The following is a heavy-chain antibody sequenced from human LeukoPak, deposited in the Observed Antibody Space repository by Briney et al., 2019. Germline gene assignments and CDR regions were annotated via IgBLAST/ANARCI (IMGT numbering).Heavy chain of an antibody. CDR1: GFTFSNYG. CDR2: ITGSGGTT. D-gene: IGHD6-19*01. J-gene: IGHJ4*02. V-gene: IGHV3-23*01. CDR3: VKDPIGRSSDWYDAY. Sequence: GGSLRLSCAASGFTFSNYGMSWVRQAPGKGLEWVSVITGSGGTTYYAGSVKGRFTISRDNSKNTLYLQMNSLRAEDTAIYYCVKDPIGRSSDWYDAYWGQGTLVTVSS.